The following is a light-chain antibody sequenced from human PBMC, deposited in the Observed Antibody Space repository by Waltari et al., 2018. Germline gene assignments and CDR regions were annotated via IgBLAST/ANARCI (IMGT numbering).Light chain of an antibody. V-gene: IGLV2-8*01. CDR3: SSYAGSNNYV. CDR2: EVI. J-gene: IGLJ1*01. Sequence: QSALTQPPSASGSPGQSVTISCTGTSSDVGGYNYVSWYQQHPGKAPKLMIYEVIKRPSGVPDRFSGSKSCNTASLTVSGLQAEDEADYYCSSYAGSNNYVFGTGTKVTVL. CDR1: SSDVGGYNY.